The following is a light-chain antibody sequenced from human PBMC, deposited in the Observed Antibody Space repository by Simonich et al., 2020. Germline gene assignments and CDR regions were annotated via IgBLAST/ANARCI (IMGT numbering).Light chain of an antibody. CDR1: QSVSSN. CDR3: QQRSNWPPYT. J-gene: IGKJ2*01. Sequence: EIVMTQSPATLSVSPGDNATLYCRARQSVSSNLAWYQQKPGQAPRLLIYGASTRATGIPARCSGSGSGTEFTLTISSMQSEDFAVYYCQQRSNWPPYTFGQGTKLEIK. V-gene: IGKV3-15*01. CDR2: GAS.